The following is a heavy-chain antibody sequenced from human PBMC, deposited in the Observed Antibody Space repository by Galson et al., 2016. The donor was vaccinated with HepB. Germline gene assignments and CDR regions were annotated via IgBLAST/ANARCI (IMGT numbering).Heavy chain of an antibody. D-gene: IGHD3-16*01. Sequence: ETLSLTCTVSGDSIYSYYWTWIRQPVGKGLEWIGRVYTNGNTNFNPSLTSRVAMSVDTSKSQISLTLTSVTAADTAVYYCATFSRWFGYFHHWGQGTLVTVSS. CDR3: ATFSRWFGYFHH. CDR2: VYTNGNT. J-gene: IGHJ1*01. CDR1: GDSIYSYY. V-gene: IGHV4-4*07.